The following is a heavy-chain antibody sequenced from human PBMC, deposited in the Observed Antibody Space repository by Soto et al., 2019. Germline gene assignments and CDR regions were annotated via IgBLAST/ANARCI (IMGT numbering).Heavy chain of an antibody. V-gene: IGHV3-15*01. J-gene: IGHJ4*02. Sequence: GGSLRLSCVASGFNLSHPWMTWVRQAAGKGLEWVGRIKSKTNGGTADYAAPVKGRATISRDDSKNTVYLQMNSLKTEDTAVYYCTTGIYYDILTGYHNVAYWGQGALVTVSS. CDR1: GFNLSHPW. CDR3: TTGIYYDILTGYHNVAY. D-gene: IGHD3-9*01. CDR2: IKSKTNGGTA.